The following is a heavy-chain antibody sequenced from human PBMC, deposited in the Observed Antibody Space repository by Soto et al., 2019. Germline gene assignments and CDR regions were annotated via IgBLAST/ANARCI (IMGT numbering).Heavy chain of an antibody. V-gene: IGHV3-72*01. D-gene: IGHD3-22*01. Sequence: GGSLRLSCAASGFTVNSDYMSWVRQAPGKGLEWVGRTRNKANSYTTDYAAFVKGRFTISRDDSKNLIYLQMNSLKTEDTAVYYCAREGSSSGPDYEYWGQGT. CDR2: TRNKANSYTT. CDR1: GFTVNSDY. J-gene: IGHJ4*02. CDR3: AREGSSSGPDYEY.